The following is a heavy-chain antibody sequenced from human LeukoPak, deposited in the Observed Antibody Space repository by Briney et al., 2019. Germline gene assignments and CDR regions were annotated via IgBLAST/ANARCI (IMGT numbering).Heavy chain of an antibody. CDR2: IYTSGST. J-gene: IGHJ4*02. CDR1: GGSISSYY. Sequence: SETLSLTCTVSGGSISSYYWSWIRQPAGKGLEWIGRIYTSGSTNYNPSLKSRVTISIDKSKNHFSLNLSSVTAADTAVYYCARHNTIFGVLDPLDYWGQGTLVTVSS. V-gene: IGHV4-4*07. CDR3: ARHNTIFGVLDPLDY. D-gene: IGHD3-3*01.